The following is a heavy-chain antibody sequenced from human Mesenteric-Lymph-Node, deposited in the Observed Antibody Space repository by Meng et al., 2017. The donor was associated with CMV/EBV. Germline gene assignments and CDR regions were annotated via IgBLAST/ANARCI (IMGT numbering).Heavy chain of an antibody. CDR3: AKCITTCQTCAFDM. CDR1: GFTFSTYG. D-gene: IGHD3-10*01. Sequence: ETLSLTCATSGFTFSTYGMSWVRQAPGKGLEWVSAISGDGAVTFYADSVKGRLTTSRDNSKNILFLQMNSLRAEDTAIYFCAKCITTCQTCAFDMWGQGKMVTVSS. J-gene: IGHJ3*02. V-gene: IGHV3-23*01. CDR2: ISGDGAVT.